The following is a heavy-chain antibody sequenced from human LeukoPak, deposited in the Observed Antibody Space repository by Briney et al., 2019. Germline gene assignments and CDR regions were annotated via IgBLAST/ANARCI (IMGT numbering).Heavy chain of an antibody. D-gene: IGHD5-18*01. V-gene: IGHV3-7*01. CDR3: ARDPDTGIDY. CDR1: GFTVSSNY. CDR2: IKQDGSEK. Sequence: GGSLRLSCAASGFTVSSNYMSWVRQAPGKGLEWVANIKQDGSEKYYVDSVKGRFTISRDNAKNSLYLQMNSLRAEDTAVYYCARDPDTGIDYWGQGTLVTVSS. J-gene: IGHJ4*02.